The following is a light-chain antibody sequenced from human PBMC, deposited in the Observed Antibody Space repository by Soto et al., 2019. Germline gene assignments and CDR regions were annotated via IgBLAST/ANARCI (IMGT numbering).Light chain of an antibody. CDR3: AAWGDSLRV. J-gene: IGLJ1*01. V-gene: IGLV1-47*01. CDR1: SSNIGDSY. CDR2: KNN. Sequence: QSVLTQPPSASGTPGQRVTISCSGSSSNIGDSYIYWYQQLPGTAPKLLIYKNNLRPSGVPDRFSGSKSGTSASLAISGLRSEDEADYFCAAWGDSLRVFGTGT.